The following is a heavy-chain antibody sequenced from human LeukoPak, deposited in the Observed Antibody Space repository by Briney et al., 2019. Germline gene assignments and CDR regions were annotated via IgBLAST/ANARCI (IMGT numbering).Heavy chain of an antibody. Sequence: SSVKVSFKASVYTFTSCVISGVRQAPGQGREWVGWISGYNGNRNYAQKLQGRVTMTTDRSTSTANMHLTSLRSNGTAGCYFACHYYYVSSGCYSSAEYFQQWGQRTMVTVSS. D-gene: IGHD3-22*01. J-gene: IGHJ1*01. CDR3: ACHYYYVSSGCYSSAEYFQQ. CDR2: ISGYNGNR. V-gene: IGHV1-18*01. CDR1: VYTFTSCV.